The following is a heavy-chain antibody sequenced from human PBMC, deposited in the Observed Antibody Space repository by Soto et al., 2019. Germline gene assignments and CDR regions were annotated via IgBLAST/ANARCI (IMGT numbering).Heavy chain of an antibody. CDR2: INHSGST. Sequence: SETLSPTCAVYGGSFSGYYWSVIRQPPGKGLEWIGEINHSGSTNYNPSLKSRVTISVDTSKNQFSLKLSSVTAADTAVYYCAGRITMVRGVTIWYYYYGMDVWGQGTTVTVSS. CDR3: AGRITMVRGVTIWYYYYGMDV. J-gene: IGHJ6*02. D-gene: IGHD3-10*01. V-gene: IGHV4-34*01. CDR1: GGSFSGYY.